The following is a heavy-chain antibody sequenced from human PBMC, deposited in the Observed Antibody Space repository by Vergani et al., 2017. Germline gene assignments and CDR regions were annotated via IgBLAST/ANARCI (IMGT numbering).Heavy chain of an antibody. CDR3: ARAVGLRYSDV. V-gene: IGHV3-9*01. D-gene: IGHD3-9*01. Sequence: VQLVESGGDLVEPGRSLRLSCAASGFIFDDYAMHWVRQVPGKGLEWVSGISWNSKSEAYADSVKGRFAISRDNAKNSLYLQMNSLRAEDTAVYYCARAVGLRYSDVWGKGTTVTVSS. CDR1: GFIFDDYA. CDR2: ISWNSKSE. J-gene: IGHJ6*04.